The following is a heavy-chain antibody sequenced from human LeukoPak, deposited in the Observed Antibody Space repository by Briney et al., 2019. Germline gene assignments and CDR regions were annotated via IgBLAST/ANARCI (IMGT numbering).Heavy chain of an antibody. CDR2: ISSSSYHI. CDR1: GFTFSTYS. CDR3: ARDIRSDSTI. Sequence: GGSLRLSCAASGFTFSTYSMNWVRQAPGKGLEWVSSISSSSYHIYYADSVKGRFTISRDNAKNSLYLQMNSLRVEDTAVYYCARDIRSDSTIWGQGTQVSVSS. V-gene: IGHV3-21*01. J-gene: IGHJ4*02. D-gene: IGHD6-25*01.